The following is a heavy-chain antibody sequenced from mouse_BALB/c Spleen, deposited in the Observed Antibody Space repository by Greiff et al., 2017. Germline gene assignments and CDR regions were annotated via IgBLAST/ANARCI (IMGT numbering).Heavy chain of an antibody. CDR3: ALYGNYEDAMDY. CDR1: GYSITSGYY. V-gene: IGHV3-6*02. Sequence: EVKVEESGPGLVKPSQSLSLTCSVTGYSITSGYYWNWIRQFPGNKLEWMGYISYDGSNNYNPSLKNRISITRDTSKNQFFLKLNSVTTEDTATYYCALYGNYEDAMDYWGQGTSVTVSS. D-gene: IGHD2-10*02. J-gene: IGHJ4*01. CDR2: ISYDGSN.